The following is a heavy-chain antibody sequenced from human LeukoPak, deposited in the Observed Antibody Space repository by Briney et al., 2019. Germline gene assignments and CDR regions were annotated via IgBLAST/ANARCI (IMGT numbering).Heavy chain of an antibody. CDR2: ISGSDGST. CDR3: AKARGFCSGGSCYNPFDP. V-gene: IGHV3-23*01. Sequence: GGSLRLSCAASGFTFSSYAMSWVRQAPGKGLEWVSGISGSDGSTYYADSVKGRFTISRDYSKNTLYVQMNSLSAEDTAVYYCAKARGFCSGGSCYNPFDPWGQGTLVTVSS. CDR1: GFTFSSYA. D-gene: IGHD2-15*01. J-gene: IGHJ5*02.